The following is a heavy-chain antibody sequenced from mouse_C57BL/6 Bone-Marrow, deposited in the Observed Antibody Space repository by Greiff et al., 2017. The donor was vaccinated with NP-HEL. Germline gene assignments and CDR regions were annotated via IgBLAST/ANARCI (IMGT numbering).Heavy chain of an antibody. V-gene: IGHV1-63*01. Sequence: VQLQQSGAELVRPGTSVKMSCKASGYTFTNYWIGWAKQRPGHGLEWIGDIYPGGGYTNYNEKFKGKATLTADKSSSTAYMQFSSLTSEDSAIYYCARNTLYCGSSWDFEGWGTGTTVTVS. J-gene: IGHJ1*03. CDR2: IYPGGGYT. CDR3: ARNTLYCGSSWDFEG. CDR1: GYTFTNYW. D-gene: IGHD1-1*01.